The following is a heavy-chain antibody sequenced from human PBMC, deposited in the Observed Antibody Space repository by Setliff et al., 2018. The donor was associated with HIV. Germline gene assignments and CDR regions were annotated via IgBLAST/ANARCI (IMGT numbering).Heavy chain of an antibody. D-gene: IGHD1-26*01. CDR3: ARSPPRQWLQWELLVGYFDY. Sequence: SETLSLTCTVSGGSISSYYWSWIRQPPGKGLEWIGYIYYSGSTNYNPSLKSRVTISVDTSKDQFSLKLSSVTAADTAVYYCARSPPRQWLQWELLVGYFDYWGQGTLVTVSS. CDR2: IYYSGST. J-gene: IGHJ4*02. CDR1: GGSISSYY. V-gene: IGHV4-59*08.